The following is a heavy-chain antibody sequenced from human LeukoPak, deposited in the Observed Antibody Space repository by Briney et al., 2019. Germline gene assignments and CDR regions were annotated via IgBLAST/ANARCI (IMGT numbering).Heavy chain of an antibody. CDR1: GFTFSSYA. CDR2: ISYDGSNK. Sequence: GGSLRLSCAASGFTFSSYAMHWVRQAPGKGLEWVAVISYDGSNKYYADSVKGRFTISRDNSKNTLYLQMNSLRDEDTAVYYCARVDWMIGAFDIWGQGTMVTVSS. CDR3: ARVDWMIGAFDI. V-gene: IGHV3-30-3*01. D-gene: IGHD3-22*01. J-gene: IGHJ3*02.